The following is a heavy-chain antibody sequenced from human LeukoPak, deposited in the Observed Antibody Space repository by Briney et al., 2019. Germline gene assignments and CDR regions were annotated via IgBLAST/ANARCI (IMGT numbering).Heavy chain of an antibody. D-gene: IGHD3-10*01. Sequence: GGSLRLSCAASGFTFDDYAMHWVRQAPGKGLEWVSGISWNSGSIGYADSVKGRFIISRDNAKNSLYLQMNSLRAEDMALYYCAKDFGSYYDSYYFDYWGQGTLVSVSS. CDR2: ISWNSGSI. J-gene: IGHJ4*02. V-gene: IGHV3-9*03. CDR3: AKDFGSYYDSYYFDY. CDR1: GFTFDDYA.